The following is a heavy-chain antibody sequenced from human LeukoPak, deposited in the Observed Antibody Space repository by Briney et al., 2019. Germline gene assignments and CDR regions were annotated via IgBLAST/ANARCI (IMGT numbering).Heavy chain of an antibody. V-gene: IGHV4-59*01. CDR3: ARLGGSGSSGGYFDY. D-gene: IGHD3-10*01. J-gene: IGHJ4*02. CDR1: GGSISSYY. Sequence: SETLSLTCTVSGGSISSYYWSWIRQPPGKGLEWIGYIYYSGSTNYNPSLKSRVTISVDTSKNQFSLKLSSVTAADTAVYYCARLGGSGSSGGYFDYWGQGTLATVSS. CDR2: IYYSGST.